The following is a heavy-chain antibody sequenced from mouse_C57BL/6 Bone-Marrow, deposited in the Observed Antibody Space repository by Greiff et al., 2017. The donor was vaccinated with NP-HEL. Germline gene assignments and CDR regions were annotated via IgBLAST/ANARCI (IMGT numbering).Heavy chain of an antibody. CDR1: GYTFTNYW. CDR2: IYPGGGYT. D-gene: IGHD2-4*01. V-gene: IGHV1-63*01. Sequence: QVQLQQSGAELVRPGTSVKMSCKASGYTFTNYWIGWAKQRPGHGLEWIGDIYPGGGYTNYNAKLKGKATRTADKSSSTAYMQFSSLTSEDSAIYYCAIYYDYDVAWFAYWGQGTLVTVSA. CDR3: AIYYDYDVAWFAY. J-gene: IGHJ3*01.